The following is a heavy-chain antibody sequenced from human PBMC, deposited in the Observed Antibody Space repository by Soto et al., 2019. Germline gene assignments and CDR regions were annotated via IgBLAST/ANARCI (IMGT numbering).Heavy chain of an antibody. D-gene: IGHD3-3*01. V-gene: IGHV3-23*01. CDR3: AKSNQIFGVLIDYFYYGMDV. Sequence: EEQLLESGGDLVQPGGSLRLSCVASGFTFSGYAMSWVRQAPGTGLEWVSTISGSGDTTHYADSVKGRFAISRDNSKNTVYLQRNSLRAEDTAVYYCAKSNQIFGVLIDYFYYGMDVRGQGTTVTVSS. CDR1: GFTFSGYA. CDR2: ISGSGDTT. J-gene: IGHJ6*02.